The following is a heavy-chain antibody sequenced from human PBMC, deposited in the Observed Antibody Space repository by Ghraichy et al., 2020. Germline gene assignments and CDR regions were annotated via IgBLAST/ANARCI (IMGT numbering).Heavy chain of an antibody. Sequence: SETLSLTCSVSGASITSSNYYWAWIRQPPGKGLEWIGGLYSAGNTYYNPSLKSRLTISVDTSKNEVSLKLTSMTAADTAVYYCASGPAHILRLDYWGQGTLVTFSS. CDR3: ASGPAHILRLDY. V-gene: IGHV4-39*01. J-gene: IGHJ4*02. CDR2: LYSAGNT. D-gene: IGHD3-9*01. CDR1: GASITSSNYY.